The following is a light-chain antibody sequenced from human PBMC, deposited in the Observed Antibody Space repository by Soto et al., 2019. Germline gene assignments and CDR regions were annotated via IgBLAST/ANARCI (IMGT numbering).Light chain of an antibody. V-gene: IGKV4-1*01. CDR3: QQSYTTPRT. CDR2: WAS. Sequence: DIVMTQSPDSLAVSLGERATVNCRSSQSSLNSSNNENHLAWFQQKPGQPPRLLLYWASTRESGVPDRFSGSVSGIEFTLTISSLQAEDVAVYYCQQSYTTPRTFGQGTKVEIK. CDR1: QSSLNSSNNENH. J-gene: IGKJ1*01.